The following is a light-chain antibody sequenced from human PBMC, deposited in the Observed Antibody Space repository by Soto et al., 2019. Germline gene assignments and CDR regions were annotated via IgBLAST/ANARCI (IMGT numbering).Light chain of an antibody. J-gene: IGLJ2*01. CDR3: SSYTSSSTSVV. Sequence: QSALTQPASVSGSPGQSITISCTGTSSDVGTYNYVSWYQQHPGKAPKLMIYDVSNRPSGVSDHFSGSKSGNTASLTISGLQAEDEADYYCSSYTSSSTSVVFGGGTKLTVL. CDR2: DVS. CDR1: SSDVGTYNY. V-gene: IGLV2-14*01.